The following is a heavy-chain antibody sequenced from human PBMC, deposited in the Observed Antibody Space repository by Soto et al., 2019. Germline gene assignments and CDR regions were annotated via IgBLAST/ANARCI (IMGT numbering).Heavy chain of an antibody. CDR2: ISAYNGNT. Sequence: QVQLVQSGAEVKKPGASVKVSCKASGYTFTSYGISWVRQAPGQGLEWMGWISAYNGNTNNAQKLQGRVTMTTDTSTSTAYMELRSLRSDDTAVYYCARIGWMGYSSGWDYWYFDLWGRGTLVTVSS. J-gene: IGHJ2*01. V-gene: IGHV1-18*01. CDR3: ARIGWMGYSSGWDYWYFDL. CDR1: GYTFTSYG. D-gene: IGHD6-19*01.